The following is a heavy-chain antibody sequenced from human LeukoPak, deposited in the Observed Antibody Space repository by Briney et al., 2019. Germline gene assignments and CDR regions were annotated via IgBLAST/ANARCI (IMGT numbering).Heavy chain of an antibody. CDR2: TYYRSKWYN. V-gene: IGHV6-1*01. D-gene: IGHD3-22*01. CDR3: ARGCYYDSSGYYYQVCAFDI. Sequence: SQTLSLTCAISGDSVSSNSAAWNWIRQSPSRGLEWLGRTYYRSKWYNDYAVSVKSRITINPDTSKNQFSLQLNSVSPEDTAVYYCARGCYYDSSGYYYQVCAFDIWGQGTMVTVSS. J-gene: IGHJ3*02. CDR1: GDSVSSNSAA.